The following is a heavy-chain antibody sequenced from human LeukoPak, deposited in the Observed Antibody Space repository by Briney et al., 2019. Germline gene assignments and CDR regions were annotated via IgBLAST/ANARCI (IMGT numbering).Heavy chain of an antibody. CDR3: AKEVGYDSSGYDDF. D-gene: IGHD3-22*01. J-gene: IGHJ4*02. CDR2: ISGSGSST. V-gene: IGHV3-23*01. CDR1: GFTFSNYA. Sequence: GGSLRLSCAASGFTFSNYAMSWVRQAPGKGLEWVSAISGSGSSTYYADSVKGRFTIPRDNSKNTVYLQMNSLRAEDTALYYCAKEVGYDSSGYDDFWGQGTLVTVSS.